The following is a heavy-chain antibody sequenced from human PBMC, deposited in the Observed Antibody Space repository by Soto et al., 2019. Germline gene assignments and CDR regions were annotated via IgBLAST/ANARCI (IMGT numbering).Heavy chain of an antibody. CDR2: ISDSGATK. J-gene: IGHJ6*02. CDR3: ARCSRNSCYSYGVDV. CDR1: VFSFSNCV. V-gene: IGHV3-48*02. Sequence: WGSLLLSCATSVFSFSNCVMSWVGQTPGKGLDWVSYISDSGATKHYADSVKGRFTISRDNGKDSLYLQMNSLRDEDTAVYFCARCSRNSCYSYGVDVWGQGATVTVSS. D-gene: IGHD2-15*01.